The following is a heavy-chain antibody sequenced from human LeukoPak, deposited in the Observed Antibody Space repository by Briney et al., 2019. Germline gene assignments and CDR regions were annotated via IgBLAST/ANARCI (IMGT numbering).Heavy chain of an antibody. Sequence: ASVKVSCKASGYTFTGYYMHWVRQAPGQGLEWMGWINPNSGSTNYAQKFQGRVTMTRDTSISTAYMELSRLRSDDTAVYYCATMGYCSSTSCYPDYWGQGTLVTVSS. V-gene: IGHV1-2*02. CDR2: INPNSGST. CDR1: GYTFTGYY. D-gene: IGHD2-2*01. CDR3: ATMGYCSSTSCYPDY. J-gene: IGHJ4*02.